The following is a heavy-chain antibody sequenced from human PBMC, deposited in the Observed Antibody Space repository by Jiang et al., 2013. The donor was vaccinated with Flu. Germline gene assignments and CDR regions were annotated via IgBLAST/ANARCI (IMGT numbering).Heavy chain of an antibody. CDR2: INSDGSST. J-gene: IGHJ6*02. CDR3: ARDKMVRGVISVGMDV. V-gene: IGHV3-74*01. D-gene: IGHD3-10*01. Sequence: GLVWVSRINSDGSSTSYADSVKGRFTISRDNAKNTLYLQMNSLRAEDTAVYYCARDKMVRGVISVGMDVWGQGTTVTVSS.